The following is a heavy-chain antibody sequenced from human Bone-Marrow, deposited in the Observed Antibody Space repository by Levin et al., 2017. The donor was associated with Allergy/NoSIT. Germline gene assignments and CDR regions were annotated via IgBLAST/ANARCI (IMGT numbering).Heavy chain of an antibody. Sequence: SETLSLTCTVSGGSISSYYLTWIRQSPGKGLEWIGYIYYGGSTNYNPSLKSRATISVDLSKNQFSLKLTSVTAADTAVYYCARGGTGYRRFFDYWGQGTLVTVSS. V-gene: IGHV4-59*01. CDR1: GGSISSYY. CDR3: ARGGTGYRRFFDY. CDR2: IYYGGST. D-gene: IGHD5-12*01. J-gene: IGHJ4*02.